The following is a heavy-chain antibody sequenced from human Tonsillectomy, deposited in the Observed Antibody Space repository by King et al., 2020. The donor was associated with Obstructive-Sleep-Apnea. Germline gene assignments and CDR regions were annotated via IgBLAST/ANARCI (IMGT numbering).Heavy chain of an antibody. V-gene: IGHV4-39*07. J-gene: IGHJ4*02. Sequence: LQLQESGPGLVKPSETLSLTCTVSTGSISNSSYYWGWIRQPLGKGLEWVGTFYYTGSTYYNPSPKSRVTISFDTSRNQFSLKLRSLTAADAAVYYCARISGGGLFDYWGQGTLVTVSS. D-gene: IGHD3-10*01. CDR3: ARISGGGLFDY. CDR1: TGSISNSSYY. CDR2: FYYTGST.